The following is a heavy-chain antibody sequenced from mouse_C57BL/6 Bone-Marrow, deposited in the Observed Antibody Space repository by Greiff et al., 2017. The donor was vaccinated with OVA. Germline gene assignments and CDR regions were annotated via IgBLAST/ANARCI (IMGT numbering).Heavy chain of an antibody. CDR1: GFNIKDDY. CDR2: IDPENGDT. Sequence: EVQLQQSGAELVRPGASVKLSCTASGFNIKDDYMHWVKQRPEQGLEWIGWIDPENGDTEYASKFQGKATITADTSSNTAYLQLSSLTSEDTAVYYCTTTGGYYFDYWGQGTTLTVSS. J-gene: IGHJ2*01. CDR3: TTTGGYYFDY. D-gene: IGHD1-1*02. V-gene: IGHV14-4*01.